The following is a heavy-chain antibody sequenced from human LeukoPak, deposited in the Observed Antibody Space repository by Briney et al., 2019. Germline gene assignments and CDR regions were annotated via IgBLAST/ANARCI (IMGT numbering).Heavy chain of an antibody. V-gene: IGHV4-4*02. CDR2: IYHSGST. J-gene: IGHJ4*02. CDR3: TRVVGGSGWSLDY. D-gene: IGHD6-19*01. CDR1: GGSISSSNW. Sequence: SGTLSLTCAVSGGSISSSNWWSWVRQPPGKGLEWIGEIYHSGSTNYNPSLKSRVTLSVDKSKNQFSLKANSVTAADTAVYYCTRVVGGSGWSLDYWGQGTLVTVSS.